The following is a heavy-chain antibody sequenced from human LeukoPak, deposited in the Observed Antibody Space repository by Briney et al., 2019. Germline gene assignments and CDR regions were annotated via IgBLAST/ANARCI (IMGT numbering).Heavy chain of an antibody. CDR1: EFTVSSYA. D-gene: IGHD1-14*01. CDR3: ARVINGYLDY. J-gene: IGHJ4*02. Sequence: GGSLRLSCAASEFTVSSYAMHWVRQAPGKGLEWVAVISYDGSNKYYADSVKGRFTISRDNSKNTLYLQMNSLRAEDTAVYYCARVINGYLDYWGQATLVTVSS. CDR2: ISYDGSNK. V-gene: IGHV3-30-3*01.